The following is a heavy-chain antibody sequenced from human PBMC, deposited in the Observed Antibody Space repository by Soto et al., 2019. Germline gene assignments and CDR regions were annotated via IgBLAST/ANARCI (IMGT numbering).Heavy chain of an antibody. D-gene: IGHD1-1*01. CDR1: GYTFTSYY. Sequence: ASVKVSCKASGYTFTSYYMHWVRQAPGQGLEWMGIINPSGGSTSYAQKFQGRVTMTRDTSTSTVYKKMSSLRTEDTAVYYCSSGTGTVPNPNYYYYYMDVWGKGTTVTVSS. J-gene: IGHJ6*03. V-gene: IGHV1-46*03. CDR3: SSGTGTVPNPNYYYYYMDV. CDR2: INPSGGST.